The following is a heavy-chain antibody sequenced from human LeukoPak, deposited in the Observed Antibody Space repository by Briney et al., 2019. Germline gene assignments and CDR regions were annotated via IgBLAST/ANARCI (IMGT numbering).Heavy chain of an antibody. D-gene: IGHD3-16*02. CDR1: GFTFDDYG. CDR2: INWNGGST. J-gene: IGHJ4*02. V-gene: IGHV3-20*04. Sequence: GGSLRLSCAASGFTFDDYGMSWVRQAPGKGLEWVSGINWNGGSTGYADSVKGRFTISRDNAKNSLYPQMNSLRAEDTALYYCARGITFGGVIVPFDYWGQGTLVTVSS. CDR3: ARGITFGGVIVPFDY.